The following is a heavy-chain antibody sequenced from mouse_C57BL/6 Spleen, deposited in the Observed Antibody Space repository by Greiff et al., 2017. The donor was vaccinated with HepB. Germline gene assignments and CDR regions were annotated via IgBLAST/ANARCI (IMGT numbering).Heavy chain of an antibody. D-gene: IGHD2-2*01. CDR1: GYAFSSSW. Sequence: QVHVKQSGPELVKPGASVKISCKASGYAFSSSWMNWVKQRPGKGLEWIGRIYPGDGDTNYNGKFKGKATLTADKSSSTAYMQLSSLTSEDSAVYFCARGYGYDEKVGYWGQGTTLTVSS. J-gene: IGHJ2*01. CDR3: ARGYGYDEKVGY. CDR2: IYPGDGDT. V-gene: IGHV1-82*01.